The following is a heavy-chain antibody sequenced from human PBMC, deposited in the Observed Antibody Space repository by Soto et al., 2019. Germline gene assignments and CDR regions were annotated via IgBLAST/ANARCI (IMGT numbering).Heavy chain of an antibody. CDR2: IYWDDDK. V-gene: IGHV2-5*02. D-gene: IGHD3-3*01. CDR3: AHRVLRTVFGLVTPTAIYFDF. J-gene: IGHJ4*02. Sequence: QITLNESGPTQVKPRQTLTLTCTFSGFSLTTSGVGVGWIRQSPGKAPEWLALIYWDDDKRYSPSLKSRLTITKDTSKTQVVLTMADLDPADTATYYCAHRVLRTVFGLVTPTAIYFDFWGQGTPVAVSS. CDR1: GFSLTTSGVG.